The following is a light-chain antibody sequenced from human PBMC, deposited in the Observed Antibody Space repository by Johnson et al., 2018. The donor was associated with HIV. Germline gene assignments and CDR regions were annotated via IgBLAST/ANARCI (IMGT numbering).Light chain of an antibody. J-gene: IGLJ1*01. CDR1: SYNIGNNY. CDR2: ENN. V-gene: IGLV1-51*02. CDR3: GTGDSRWGV. Sequence: QSVLTQPPSVSAAPGQKVTISCSGSSYNIGNNYVSWYQQLPGTAPKLLIYENNKRPSGIPDPFSGAKSGPSATPGTTGLQTGDEADYYCGTGDSRWGVFGTGTKVTVL.